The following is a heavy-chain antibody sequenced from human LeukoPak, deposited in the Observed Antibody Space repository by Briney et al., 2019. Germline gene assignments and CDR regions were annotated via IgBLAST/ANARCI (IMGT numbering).Heavy chain of an antibody. CDR1: GYSFTSYW. D-gene: IGHD3-3*01. CDR2: IYPGDSDT. CDR3: ARSPRITIFGVVIAHYYFDY. J-gene: IGHJ4*02. V-gene: IGHV5-51*01. Sequence: GESLKISCKGSGYSFTSYWIGWVRQMPGKGLEWMGIIYPGDSDTRYSPSFQGQVTISADKSISTAYLQWSSLKASDTAMYYCARSPRITIFGVVIAHYYFDYWGQGTLVTVSS.